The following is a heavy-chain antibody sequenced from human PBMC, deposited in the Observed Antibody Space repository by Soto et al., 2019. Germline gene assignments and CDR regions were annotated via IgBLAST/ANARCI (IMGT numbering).Heavy chain of an antibody. D-gene: IGHD3-22*01. J-gene: IGHJ6*02. CDR1: GGTFSSYA. V-gene: IGHV1-69*13. CDR2: IIPIFGTA. Sequence: SVKVSCKASGGTFSSYAISWVRQAPGQGLEWMGGIIPIFGTANYAQKFQGRVTMTADESTSTAYMELSSLRSEDTAVYYCARVRPPHRPSSYASSGYYYYYGMDVWGQGTTVTVSS. CDR3: ARVRPPHRPSSYASSGYYYYYGMDV.